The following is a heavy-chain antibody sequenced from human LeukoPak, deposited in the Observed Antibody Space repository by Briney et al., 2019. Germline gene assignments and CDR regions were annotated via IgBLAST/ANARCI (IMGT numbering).Heavy chain of an antibody. CDR1: GFTFSSNA. Sequence: QAGGSLRLSSAASGFTFSSNAMSWVRQAPGRGLEWVSAISGSVGRTYCAHSVKGRFTNSRDNSKNTLYLQMTSLRAEDTAVYYCAKAAGGGAAPPCFDYWSQGTLVTVSS. J-gene: IGHJ4*02. D-gene: IGHD3-16*01. CDR2: ISGSVGRT. V-gene: IGHV3-23*01. CDR3: AKAAGGGAAPPCFDY.